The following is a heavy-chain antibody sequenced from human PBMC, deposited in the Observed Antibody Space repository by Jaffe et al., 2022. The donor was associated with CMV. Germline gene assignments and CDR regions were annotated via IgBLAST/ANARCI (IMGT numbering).Heavy chain of an antibody. CDR2: INPSGGST. CDR1: GYTFTSYY. D-gene: IGHD4-17*01. Sequence: QVQLVQSGAEVKKPGASVKVSCKASGYTFTSYYMHWVRQAPGQGLEWMGIINPSGGSTSYAQKFQGRVTMTRDTSTSTVYMELSSLRSEDTAVYYCARDFRSPGGDYDAFDIWGQGTMVTVSS. J-gene: IGHJ3*02. CDR3: ARDFRSPGGDYDAFDI. V-gene: IGHV1-46*01.